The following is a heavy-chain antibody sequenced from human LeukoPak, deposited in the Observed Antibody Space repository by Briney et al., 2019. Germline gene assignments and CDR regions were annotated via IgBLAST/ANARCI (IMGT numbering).Heavy chain of an antibody. J-gene: IGHJ4*02. CDR2: ISAYNGNT. CDR1: GYTFTSYG. D-gene: IGHD3-9*01. Sequence: ASVKVSCKASGYTFTSYGISWVRQAPGQGLEWMGWISAYNGNTNYAQKLQGRVTMTTDTSTSTAYVELRSLRSDDTAVYYCVRDYYDILTGYYPFDYWGQGTLVTVSS. V-gene: IGHV1-18*01. CDR3: VRDYYDILTGYYPFDY.